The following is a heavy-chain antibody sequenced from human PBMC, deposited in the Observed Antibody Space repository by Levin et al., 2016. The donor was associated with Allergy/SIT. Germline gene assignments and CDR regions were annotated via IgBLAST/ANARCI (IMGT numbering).Heavy chain of an antibody. D-gene: IGHD7-27*01. V-gene: IGHV4-39*01. CDR3: RLQLRGTGDHMGGMDV. CDR1: GGPISNSNYF. J-gene: IGHJ6*02. CDR2: IHKSGST. Sequence: SETLSLTCTVSGGPISNSNYFWGWVRQSPGKGLEWIGTIHKSGSTYYNPSLNSRVTISVDTSKNQFSLKLSSVTAADTAMYYCRLQLRGTGDHMGGMDVWGQGTTVTVSS.